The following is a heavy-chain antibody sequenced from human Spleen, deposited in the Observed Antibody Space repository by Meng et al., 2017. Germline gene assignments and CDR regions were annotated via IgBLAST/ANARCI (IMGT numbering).Heavy chain of an antibody. CDR1: GGSVSSGSYY. CDR3: AGLFYYFAY. J-gene: IGHJ4*01. CDR2: IYYSGST. Sequence: GSLRLSCTVSGGSVSSGSYYWSWIRQPPGKGLECIGYIYYSGSTNFNPSLKSRVTISVDTSKNQFSLKLSSVTAADTAVYYCAGLFYYFAYWGHGTLVTVSS. V-gene: IGHV4-61*01. D-gene: IGHD3-9*01.